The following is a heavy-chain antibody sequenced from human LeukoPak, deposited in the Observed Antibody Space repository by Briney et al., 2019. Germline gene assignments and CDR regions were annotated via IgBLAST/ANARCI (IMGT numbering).Heavy chain of an antibody. V-gene: IGHV1-18*01. CDR3: ARDSSSPEGGYYYYYYGMDV. Sequence: ASVKVSCKASGYTFTSYGISWVRQAPGQGLEWMGWISAYNGNTNYAQKLQGRVTMTTDTSTSTAYMELGSLRSDDTAVYYCARDSSSPEGGYYYYYYGMDVWGQGTTVTVSS. CDR1: GYTFTSYG. D-gene: IGHD6-6*01. CDR2: ISAYNGNT. J-gene: IGHJ6*02.